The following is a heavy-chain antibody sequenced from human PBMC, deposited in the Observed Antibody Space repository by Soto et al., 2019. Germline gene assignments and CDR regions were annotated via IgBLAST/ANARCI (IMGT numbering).Heavy chain of an antibody. CDR1: GFTFSSYA. J-gene: IGHJ6*02. CDR2: ISYDGSNK. CDR3: ARGGRGATGYYYYGMDV. D-gene: IGHD1-26*01. V-gene: IGHV3-30-3*01. Sequence: QVQLVESGGGVVQPGRSLRLSCAASGFTFSSYAMHWVCQAPGKGLEWVAVISYDGSNKYYADSVKGRFTISRDNSKNTLYLQMNSLRAEDTAVYYCARGGRGATGYYYYGMDVWGQGTTVTVSS.